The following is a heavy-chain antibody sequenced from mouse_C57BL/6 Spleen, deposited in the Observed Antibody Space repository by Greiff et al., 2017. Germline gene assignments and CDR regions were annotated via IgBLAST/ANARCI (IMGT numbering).Heavy chain of an antibody. J-gene: IGHJ2*01. CDR3: ARLPNGYFDY. CDR1: GYSITSGYY. V-gene: IGHV3-6*01. Sequence: VQLKESGPGLVKPSQSLSLTCSVTGYSITSGYYWNWIRQFPGNKLEWMGYISYDGSNNYNPSLKNRISITRDTSKNQFFLKLNSVTTEDTATYYCARLPNGYFDYWGQGTTLTVSS. CDR2: ISYDGSN.